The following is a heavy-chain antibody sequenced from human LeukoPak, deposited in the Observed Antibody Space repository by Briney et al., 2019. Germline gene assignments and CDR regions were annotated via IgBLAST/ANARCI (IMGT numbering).Heavy chain of an antibody. CDR1: GGSISSGDYY. V-gene: IGHV4-30-4*01. CDR3: ARGGMTTVSYFDY. D-gene: IGHD4-17*01. CDR2: IHYSGST. Sequence: SQTLSLTCTVSGGSISSGDYYWSWIRQPPGKGLEWTGYIHYSGSTYYNTSLKSRVTISVDTSKNQFSLKLSSVTAADTAVYYCARGGMTTVSYFDYWGQGTLVTVSS. J-gene: IGHJ4*02.